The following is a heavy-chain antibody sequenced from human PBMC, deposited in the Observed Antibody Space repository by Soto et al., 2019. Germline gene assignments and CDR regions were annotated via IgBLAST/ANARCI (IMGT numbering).Heavy chain of an antibody. Sequence: GVLRLSCAASGFTVSSSYMNWVRQAPGKGLEWVSVIYSAGSTYYADSVKGRFTISRDNSKNTLYLQMNSLRAEDTAVYYCAKERSIFGVVSPFFDYWGQGTLVTVSS. D-gene: IGHD3-3*01. V-gene: IGHV3-66*01. CDR3: AKERSIFGVVSPFFDY. J-gene: IGHJ4*02. CDR2: IYSAGST. CDR1: GFTVSSSY.